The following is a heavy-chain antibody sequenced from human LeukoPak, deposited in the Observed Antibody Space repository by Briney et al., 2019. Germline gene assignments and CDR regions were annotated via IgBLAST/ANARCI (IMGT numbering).Heavy chain of an antibody. CDR2: IKQDGSEK. V-gene: IGHV3-7*01. D-gene: IGHD1-26*01. Sequence: GSLRLSCAASGFTFSSYWMSWVRQAPGKGLEWVANIKQDGSEKYYVDSVKGRFTISRDNAKNSLYLQMNSLRAEDTAVYYCARVRFVVGAAKPSYFDYWGQGTLVTVSS. J-gene: IGHJ4*02. CDR3: ARVRFVVGAAKPSYFDY. CDR1: GFTFSSYW.